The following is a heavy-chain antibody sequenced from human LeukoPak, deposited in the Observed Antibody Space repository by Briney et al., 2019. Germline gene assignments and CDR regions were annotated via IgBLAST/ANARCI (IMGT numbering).Heavy chain of an antibody. CDR2: INHSGST. D-gene: IGHD5-18*01. Sequence: PSETLSLTCAVYGGSFSGYYWSWIRQPPGKGLEWIGEINHSGSTNYNPSLKSRVTISVDTSKNQFSLKLSSVTAADTAVYYCARRGGIQLLRWGQGTLVTVSS. J-gene: IGHJ4*02. V-gene: IGHV4-34*01. CDR3: ARRGGIQLLR. CDR1: GGSFSGYY.